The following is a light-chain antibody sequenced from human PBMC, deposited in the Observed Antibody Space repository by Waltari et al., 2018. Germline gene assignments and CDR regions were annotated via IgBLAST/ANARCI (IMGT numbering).Light chain of an antibody. CDR2: KAS. J-gene: IGKJ1*01. Sequence: DIQMTQSTSTLSASVGDRVTITCRASQSISIWMAWYQQKPGKAPKLLIYKASALQSGVPSRFTGSGSGTEFTLTISSLQPDDFATYYCQEYNTYSRTFGQGTKVEIK. CDR1: QSISIW. CDR3: QEYNTYSRT. V-gene: IGKV1-5*03.